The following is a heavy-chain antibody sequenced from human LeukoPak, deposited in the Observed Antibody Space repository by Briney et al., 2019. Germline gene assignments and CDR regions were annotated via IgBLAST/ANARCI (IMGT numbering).Heavy chain of an antibody. CDR3: ASGLGYCTSTTCLLPFDY. J-gene: IGHJ4*02. CDR1: GFTVSTYY. CDR2: IYSGGST. V-gene: IGHV3-53*01. Sequence: GGSLRLSCAAYGFTVSTYYMTWVRQAPGKGLECVSVIYSGGSTYYADSVKGRFTVSRDNSKNTLYLQMNSLRAEDTAMYYCASGLGYCTSTTCLLPFDYWGQGTLVTVSS. D-gene: IGHD2-2*01.